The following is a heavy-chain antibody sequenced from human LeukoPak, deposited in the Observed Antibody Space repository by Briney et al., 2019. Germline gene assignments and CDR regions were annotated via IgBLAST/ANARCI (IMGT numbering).Heavy chain of an antibody. CDR1: GFSFISYG. J-gene: IGHJ4*02. V-gene: IGHV3-30*18. CDR3: AKRPSDYGDYVSYFDH. D-gene: IGHD4-17*01. CDR2: ISDDGRSK. Sequence: GGSLRLSCGASGFSFISYGMHWVRQAPGKGLEWVGVISDDGRSKDYADSVKGRFTISRDNSKVTLYLQMNSMRAEDTAVYYCAKRPSDYGDYVSYFDHWGQGTLVTVSS.